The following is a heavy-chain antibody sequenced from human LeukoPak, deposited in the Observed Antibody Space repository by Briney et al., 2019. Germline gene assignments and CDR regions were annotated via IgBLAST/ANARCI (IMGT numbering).Heavy chain of an antibody. CDR1: DGSINSYY. V-gene: IGHV4-59*08. CDR3: ARGPPYNY. CDR2: IYYSGST. Sequence: PSETLSLTCTVSDGSINSYYWSWIRQPPGKGLEWIGYIYYSGSTNYNPSLKSRVTISVDTSKNQFSLKLSSVTAADTAVYYCARGPPYNYWGQGTLVTVSS. J-gene: IGHJ4*02.